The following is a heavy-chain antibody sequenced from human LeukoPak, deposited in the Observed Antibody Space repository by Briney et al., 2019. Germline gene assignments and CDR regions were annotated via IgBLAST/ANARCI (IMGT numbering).Heavy chain of an antibody. V-gene: IGHV4-59*08. CDR3: ARSGYYYDSLDY. J-gene: IGHJ4*02. D-gene: IGHD3-22*01. CDR1: GGSISSYY. Sequence: PSETLSLTCTVSGGSISSYYWSWIRQPPGRGLEWIGYIYYSGSTNYNPSLKSRATISVDTSKNQFSLKLSSVTAADTAVYYCARSGYYYDSLDYWGQGTLVTVSS. CDR2: IYYSGST.